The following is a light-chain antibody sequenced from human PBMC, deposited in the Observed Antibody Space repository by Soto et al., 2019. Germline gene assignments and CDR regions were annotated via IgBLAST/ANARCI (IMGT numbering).Light chain of an antibody. V-gene: IGKV1-5*02. J-gene: IGKJ5*01. Sequence: DIQMTQSPSTLFESVGDGVTIICGASQNFVGWLAWYQQTPGKAPKLLIYGASTSESGVPSRFSGSGSGTEFTLTIRSLQPGDFATYYCQQYNTYSATFGQGTRLEIK. CDR2: GAS. CDR1: QNFVGW. CDR3: QQYNTYSAT.